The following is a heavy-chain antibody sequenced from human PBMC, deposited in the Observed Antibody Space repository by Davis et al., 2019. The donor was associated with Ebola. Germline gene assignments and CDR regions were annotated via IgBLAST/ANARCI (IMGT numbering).Heavy chain of an antibody. J-gene: IGHJ2*01. V-gene: IGHV3-74*01. Sequence: PGGSLRLSCAASEFTFSKYWMHWVRQPPGEGLLWVSRINGDGSVMNYADSVKGRLTISRDNAKNTLYLQMNSLRAEDTAVYYCARVGIYCVGAECHTPEEWYFDVWGRGTLVTVSS. CDR2: INGDGSVM. D-gene: IGHD2-21*01. CDR3: ARVGIYCVGAECHTPEEWYFDV. CDR1: EFTFSKYW.